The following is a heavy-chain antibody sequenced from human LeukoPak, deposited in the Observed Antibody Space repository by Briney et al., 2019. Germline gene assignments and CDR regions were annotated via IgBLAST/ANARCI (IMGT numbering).Heavy chain of an antibody. CDR2: IYYSGTT. Sequence: SETLSLTCTVSGDSISSSSYYWGWIRQPPGKGLEWIGSIYYSGTTYYNPSLKSRVIISVDTSKNQFSLKPCSVTAADTAVYYCGIVVVPAAIPGDAWGQGTLVTVSS. D-gene: IGHD2-2*02. CDR3: GIVVVPAAIPGDA. CDR1: GDSISSSSYY. V-gene: IGHV4-39*01. J-gene: IGHJ5*02.